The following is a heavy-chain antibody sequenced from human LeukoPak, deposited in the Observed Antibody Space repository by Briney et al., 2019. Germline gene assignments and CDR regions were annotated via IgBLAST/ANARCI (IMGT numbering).Heavy chain of an antibody. CDR1: GGSISSTHYY. D-gene: IGHD2-15*01. Sequence: SETLSLTCTVSGGSISSTHYYWGWIRQPPGKGLEWIGSIYYTGSAYYNPSLESRVTISVDRFNNQFSLKLSSVTAADTAVYYCARVAAAWPVHIDYWGQGTLVTVSS. V-gene: IGHV4-39*01. CDR2: IYYTGSA. J-gene: IGHJ4*02. CDR3: ARVAAAWPVHIDY.